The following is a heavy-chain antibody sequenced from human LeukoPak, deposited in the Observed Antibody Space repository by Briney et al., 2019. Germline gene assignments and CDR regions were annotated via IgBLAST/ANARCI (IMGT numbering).Heavy chain of an antibody. J-gene: IGHJ5*02. D-gene: IGHD6-13*01. CDR3: ASSWRLFWFDP. V-gene: IGHV3-66*01. CDR2: IYGGGST. Sequence: PGGSLRLSCAASGFTVSSNYMSWVRQAPGKGLEWVSVIYGGGSTNYADSVKGRFTISRDNSKNTLYLQMNSLRAEDTAVYYCASSWRLFWFDPWGQGTLVTVSS. CDR1: GFTVSSNY.